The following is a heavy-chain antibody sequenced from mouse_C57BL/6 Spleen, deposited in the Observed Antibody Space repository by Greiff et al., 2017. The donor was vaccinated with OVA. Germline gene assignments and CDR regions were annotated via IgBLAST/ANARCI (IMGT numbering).Heavy chain of an antibody. CDR3: ARWGTAQATDYAMDY. CDR1: GYAFSSYW. CDR2: IYPGDGDT. Sequence: VQLQESGAELVKPGASVKISCKASGYAFSSYWMNWVKQRPGKGLEWIGQIYPGDGDTNYDGKFKGKATLTADKSSSTAYMQLSSLTSEDSAVYFCARWGTAQATDYAMDYWGQGTSVTVSS. J-gene: IGHJ4*01. D-gene: IGHD3-2*02. V-gene: IGHV1-80*01.